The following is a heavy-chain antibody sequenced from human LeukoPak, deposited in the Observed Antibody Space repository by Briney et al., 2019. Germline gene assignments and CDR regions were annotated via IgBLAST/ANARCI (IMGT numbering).Heavy chain of an antibody. CDR2: ISYDGSNK. CDR1: GFTFSSYA. Sequence: PGRSLRLSCAASGFTFSSYAMHWVRQAPGKGLEWVAVISYDGSNKYYADSVKGRFTISRDNSKNTLYLQMNSLRAEDTAVYYCARFVGATLDAFDIWGLGTMVTVSS. V-gene: IGHV3-30*01. CDR3: ARFVGATLDAFDI. J-gene: IGHJ3*02. D-gene: IGHD1-26*01.